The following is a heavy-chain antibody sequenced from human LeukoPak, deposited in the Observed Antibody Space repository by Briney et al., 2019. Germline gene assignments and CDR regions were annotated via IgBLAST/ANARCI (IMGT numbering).Heavy chain of an antibody. CDR1: GYTFTGYY. J-gene: IGHJ4*02. CDR2: INPSSGDT. D-gene: IGHD6-19*01. Sequence: GASVKVSCKASGYTFTGYYLHWVRQAPGQGLEWMGRINPSSGDTNYAQKSQGRVTMTRDTSISTAYLELSALTSDDTAVCFCARVSVAGTPDRDYFDYWGQGTLVTVS. CDR3: ARVSVAGTPDRDYFDY. V-gene: IGHV1-2*02.